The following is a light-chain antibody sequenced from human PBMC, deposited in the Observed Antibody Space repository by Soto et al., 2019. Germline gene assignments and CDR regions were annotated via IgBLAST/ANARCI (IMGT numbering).Light chain of an antibody. CDR2: GAS. CDR3: HQYGSSPAT. Sequence: EIVMTQSPATLSVSPGERVTLSCRASQSLTSNLAWYQHKPGQSPRLLIYGASSRATGIPDRFSGSGSGTDFTLTISRLEPEDFAVYYCHQYGSSPATFGQGTKVDIK. CDR1: QSLTSN. V-gene: IGKV3-20*01. J-gene: IGKJ1*01.